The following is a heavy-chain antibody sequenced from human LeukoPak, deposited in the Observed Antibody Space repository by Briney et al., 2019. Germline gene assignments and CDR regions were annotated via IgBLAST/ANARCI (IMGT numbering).Heavy chain of an antibody. D-gene: IGHD3-9*01. Sequence: SQTLSLTCAVSGGSISSGGYSWSWIRQPPGKGLGWIGYIYHSGSTYYNPSLKSRVTISVDRSKNQFSLKLSSVTAADTAVYYCARGRGDILTGYYYFDYWGQGTLSPSPQ. CDR1: GGSISSGGYS. CDR2: IYHSGST. J-gene: IGHJ4*02. CDR3: ARGRGDILTGYYYFDY. V-gene: IGHV4-30-2*01.